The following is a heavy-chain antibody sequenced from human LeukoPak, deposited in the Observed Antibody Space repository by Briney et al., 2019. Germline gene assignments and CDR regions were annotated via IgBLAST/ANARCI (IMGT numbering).Heavy chain of an antibody. J-gene: IGHJ4*02. V-gene: IGHV3-64D*06. Sequence: PGGALRLSCLASGFXFSSVDMQWVRQGPGKGLKYVSAISSNGRSTSSADSVKGRYTISRDNSKNTLYLQMSSLRPEDTAVYYCVKDTVYDLLSGYFNFEDWSQGTLVTVSS. CDR1: GFXFSSVD. D-gene: IGHD3-9*01. CDR3: VKDTVYDLLSGYFNFED. CDR2: ISSNGRST.